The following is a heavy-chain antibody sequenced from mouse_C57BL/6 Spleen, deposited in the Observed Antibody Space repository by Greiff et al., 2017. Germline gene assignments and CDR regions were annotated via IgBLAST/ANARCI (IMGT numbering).Heavy chain of an antibody. D-gene: IGHD2-4*01. Sequence: VQLQQSGPELVKPGASVKISCKASGYSFTGYYMHWVKQSHGNILDWIGYIYPYNGVSSYNQKFKGKATLTVDKYSSTAYMELRSLTSEDSAVYYCAREYYDYDGYAMDYWGQGTSVTVSS. CDR1: GYSFTGYY. CDR3: AREYYDYDGYAMDY. V-gene: IGHV1-31*01. CDR2: IYPYNGVS. J-gene: IGHJ4*01.